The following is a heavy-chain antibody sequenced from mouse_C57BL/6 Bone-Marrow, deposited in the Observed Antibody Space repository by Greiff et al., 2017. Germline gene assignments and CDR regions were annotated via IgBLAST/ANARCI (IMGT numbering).Heavy chain of an antibody. J-gene: IGHJ1*03. D-gene: IGHD2-2*01. CDR1: GYAFTNYL. CDR3: ARVGLRRRDWYFDV. CDR2: INPGSGGT. Sequence: VQLQQSGAELVRPGPSVKVSCKASGYAFTNYLIEWVKQRPGQGLEWIGVINPGSGGTNYNEKFKGKATLTADKSSSTAYMQLSRLTSEDSAVYFCARVGLRRRDWYFDVWGTGTTVTVSS. V-gene: IGHV1-54*01.